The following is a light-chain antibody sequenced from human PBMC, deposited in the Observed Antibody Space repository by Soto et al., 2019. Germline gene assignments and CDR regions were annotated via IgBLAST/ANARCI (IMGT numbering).Light chain of an antibody. CDR3: QQYDNLIT. J-gene: IGKJ5*01. Sequence: DIQMTQSPSSVSASVGDRVSITCRASQGISTWLAWYQQKPGKAPKLLIYGASSLQRGVPSRFSGSGSGTDFTFTISSLQPEDIATYYCQQYDNLITFGQGTRLEIK. V-gene: IGKV1-12*01. CDR1: QGISTW. CDR2: GAS.